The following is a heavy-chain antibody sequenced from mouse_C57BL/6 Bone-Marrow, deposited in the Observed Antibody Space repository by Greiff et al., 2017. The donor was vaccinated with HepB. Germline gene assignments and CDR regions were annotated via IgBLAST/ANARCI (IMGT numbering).Heavy chain of an antibody. J-gene: IGHJ3*01. CDR1: GYTFTSYW. CDR3: ARHHYFDLPY. D-gene: IGHD2-4*01. V-gene: IGHV1-64*01. CDR2: IHPNSGST. Sequence: QVQLKQPGAELVKPGASVKLSCKASGYTFTSYWMHWVKQRPGQGLEWIGMIHPNSGSTNYNEKFKSKATLTVDKSSSTAYMQLSSLTSEDSAVYYCARHHYFDLPYWGQGTLVTVSA.